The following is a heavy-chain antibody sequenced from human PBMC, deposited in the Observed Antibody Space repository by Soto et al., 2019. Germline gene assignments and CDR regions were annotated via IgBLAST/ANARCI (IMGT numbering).Heavy chain of an antibody. Sequence: QVQLVESGGGVVQPGRSLRLSCAASGFTFSSYAMHWVRQAPGKGLEWVAVISYDGSNKYYADSVKGRFTISRDNSKNTLYVQMNGLRAEDTAVYYCAREGLDYSGVDVWGQGPTVTVSS. CDR2: ISYDGSNK. J-gene: IGHJ6*02. CDR3: AREGLDYSGVDV. CDR1: GFTFSSYA. V-gene: IGHV3-30-3*01.